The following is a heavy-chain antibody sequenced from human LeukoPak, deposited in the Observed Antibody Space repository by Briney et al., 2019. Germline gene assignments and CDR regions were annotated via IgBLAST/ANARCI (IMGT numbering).Heavy chain of an antibody. D-gene: IGHD4-17*01. CDR1: GGTFSSYA. J-gene: IGHJ5*02. CDR2: IIPILGTA. Sequence: SVKVSCKASGGTFSSYAISWVRQAPGQGLEWMGRIIPILGTANYAQKFQGRVTITTDESTSTAYMELSSLRSEDTAVYYCARGTTVTTYDWFDPWGQGALVIVSS. V-gene: IGHV1-69*11. CDR3: ARGTTVTTYDWFDP.